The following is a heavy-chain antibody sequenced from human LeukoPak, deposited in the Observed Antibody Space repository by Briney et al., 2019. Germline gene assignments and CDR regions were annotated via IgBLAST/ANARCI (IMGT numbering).Heavy chain of an antibody. V-gene: IGHV3-48*01. D-gene: IGHD2-15*01. CDR3: ARVFKEIVVVHTGTAYYYGMDV. CDR1: GLTFSSYR. CDR2: ISSSSSTI. J-gene: IGHJ6*02. Sequence: GGSLRLSCAASGLTFSSYRIHWVRQSPGKGREWGSYISSSSSTIYYADSVKGRFTISRDNDKNSLYLQMNSLRAEDTAVYYCARVFKEIVVVHTGTAYYYGMDVWGQGTTVTVSS.